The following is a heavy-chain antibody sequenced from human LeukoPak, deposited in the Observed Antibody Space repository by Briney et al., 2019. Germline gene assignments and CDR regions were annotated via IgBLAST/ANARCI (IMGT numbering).Heavy chain of an antibody. CDR3: ARDKWLDY. CDR2: ITISSTTR. V-gene: IGHV3-48*02. D-gene: IGHD5-24*01. Sequence: PGGSLRLSCAAYGFTFSNYHMNWVRQAPGKGLEWISYITISSTTRYYADSVKGRFIVSRDNAKNSLYLQMNSLRDEDTAVYYCARDKWLDYWGQGSLVTVSS. J-gene: IGHJ4*02. CDR1: GFTFSNYH.